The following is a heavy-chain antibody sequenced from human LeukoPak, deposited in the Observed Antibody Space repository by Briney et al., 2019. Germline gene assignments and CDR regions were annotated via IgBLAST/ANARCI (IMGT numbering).Heavy chain of an antibody. Sequence: GGSLRLSCAASGFTLDDYGMNWVRQAPGKGLEWVSYISSSGSTIYYADSVKGRFTISRDNAKNSLYLQMNSLRAKDTAVYYCARESQWLEFFDYWGQGTLVTVSS. CDR3: ARESQWLEFFDY. CDR2: ISSSGSTI. V-gene: IGHV3-48*03. J-gene: IGHJ4*02. D-gene: IGHD6-19*01. CDR1: GFTLDDYG.